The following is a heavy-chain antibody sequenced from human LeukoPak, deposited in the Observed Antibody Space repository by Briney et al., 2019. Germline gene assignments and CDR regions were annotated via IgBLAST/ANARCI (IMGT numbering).Heavy chain of an antibody. V-gene: IGHV3-23*01. CDR3: AKEAPMVRGVKGYFDY. CDR1: GFTFSSYA. Sequence: HSGGSLRLSCAASGFTFSSYAMSWVRQAPGKGLEWVSAISGSGGSTYYADSVKGRFTISRDNSKNTLYLQMNSLRAEDTAVYYCAKEAPMVRGVKGYFDYWGQGTLVTVSS. D-gene: IGHD3-10*01. J-gene: IGHJ4*02. CDR2: ISGSGGST.